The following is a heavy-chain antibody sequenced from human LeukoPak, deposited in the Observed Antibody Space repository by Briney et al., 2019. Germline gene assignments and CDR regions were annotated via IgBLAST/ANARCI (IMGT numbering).Heavy chain of an antibody. J-gene: IGHJ4*02. CDR2: IYHSGST. CDR3: AGHSSGREY. V-gene: IGHV4-38-2*01. Sequence: PSETLSLTCAVSGYSISSGYYWGWIRQPPGKGLEWIGSIYHSGSTYYHPSLKSRVTISVATSKNQFPLKLSSVTAADTAVYYCAGHSSGREYWGQGTLVTVSS. D-gene: IGHD3-22*01. CDR1: GYSISSGYY.